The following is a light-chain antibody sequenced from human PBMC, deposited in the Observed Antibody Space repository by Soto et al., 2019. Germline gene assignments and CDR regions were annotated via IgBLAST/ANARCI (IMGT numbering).Light chain of an antibody. J-gene: IGKJ5*01. CDR2: GAS. CDR1: RSVSSSY. CDR3: QQYGSSSIT. V-gene: IGKV3-20*01. Sequence: EIVFTQSPGTLSLSPGERATLSCRASRSVSSSYLAWYQQKPGQAPRLLIYGASSRATGIPDRFSGSGSGTDFNLTISRLEPEDFAVYYCQQYGSSSITFGQGTRLEIK.